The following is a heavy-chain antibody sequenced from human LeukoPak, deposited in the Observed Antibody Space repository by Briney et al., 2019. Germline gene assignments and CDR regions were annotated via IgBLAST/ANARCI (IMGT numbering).Heavy chain of an antibody. CDR1: GFTFSPYC. Sequence: GGSLRLSCAASGFTFSPYCMHWVRQAPGKGLVWVSRINSDGGSTNYADSVKGRFTISRDNAKSTLYLQMNSLRGEDSAVYYCARDRGGAGFDYWGQGTLVTVSS. CDR2: INSDGGST. D-gene: IGHD3-16*01. J-gene: IGHJ4*02. V-gene: IGHV3-74*01. CDR3: ARDRGGAGFDY.